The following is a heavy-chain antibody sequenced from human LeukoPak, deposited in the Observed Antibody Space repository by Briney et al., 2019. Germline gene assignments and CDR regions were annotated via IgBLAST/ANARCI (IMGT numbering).Heavy chain of an antibody. V-gene: IGHV4-4*07. J-gene: IGHJ5*02. CDR3: ARDRMNCSGGSCYFMFQESGNWFDP. D-gene: IGHD2-15*01. Sequence: PSETLSLTCTVSGGSISGYYWSWVRQPAGKGLEWIGRVYTTGSTTYNPSLKSRVTMSIDTSKNQFSLRLTSVTAADTAMYYCARDRMNCSGGSCYFMFQESGNWFDPWGQGTLDTVSS. CDR1: GGSISGYY. CDR2: VYTTGST.